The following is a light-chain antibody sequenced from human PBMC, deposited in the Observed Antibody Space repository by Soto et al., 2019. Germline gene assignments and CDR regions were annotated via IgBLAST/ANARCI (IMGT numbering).Light chain of an antibody. Sequence: DLQMAQTPSTLSASVGAPVTITCRASQRISGWLAWHQQKPGKAPKLLIYDVSALKRGVPPRFSGSGSGTEFTLTISSLQPEDFATYYCQQYDSFSVTFGQGTKVDIK. J-gene: IGKJ1*01. CDR2: DVS. V-gene: IGKV1-5*01. CDR1: QRISGW. CDR3: QQYDSFSVT.